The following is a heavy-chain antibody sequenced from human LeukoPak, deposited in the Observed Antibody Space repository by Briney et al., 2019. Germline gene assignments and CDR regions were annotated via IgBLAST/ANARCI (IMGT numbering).Heavy chain of an antibody. V-gene: IGHV3-11*05. CDR2: ITGSSDYA. J-gene: IGHJ3*01. D-gene: IGHD3-10*01. CDR1: GFTFSDYQ. CDR3: TRVGYYDF. Sequence: GGSLRLSCAASGFTFSDYQMSWIRQAPGKGLEWLSYITGSSDYANYADSVKGRFTISRDNAKNSLYLQMNSLRAEDTAVHYCTRVGYYDFWGQGTMVTVSS.